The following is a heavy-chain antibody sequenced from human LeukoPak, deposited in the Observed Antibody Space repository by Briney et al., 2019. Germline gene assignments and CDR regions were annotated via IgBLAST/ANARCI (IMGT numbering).Heavy chain of an antibody. CDR2: VSAYSGNT. D-gene: IGHD3-22*01. Sequence: ASVKVYCKASGYTFTSYGISWVRQAPGQGLEWMGWVSAYSGNTNYAQKLQGRVTMTTDTSTSTAYMELRSLRSDDTAVYYCARSRTYYYDSSGYYLGFPYDYWGQGTLVTVSS. J-gene: IGHJ4*02. V-gene: IGHV1-18*01. CDR1: GYTFTSYG. CDR3: ARSRTYYYDSSGYYLGFPYDY.